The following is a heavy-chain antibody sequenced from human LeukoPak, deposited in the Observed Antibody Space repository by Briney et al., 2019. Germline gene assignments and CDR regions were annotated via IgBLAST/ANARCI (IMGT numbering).Heavy chain of an antibody. V-gene: IGHV4-30-4*01. CDR1: GGSISSGDYY. Sequence: SETLSLTCTVSGGSISSGDYYWSWIRQPPGKGLEWIGYIYYSGSTYYNPSLKSRVTISVDTSKNQFSLKLSSVTAADTAVYYCARADSSGYYSDYWGQGTLVTVSS. D-gene: IGHD3-22*01. CDR3: ARADSSGYYSDY. J-gene: IGHJ4*02. CDR2: IYYSGST.